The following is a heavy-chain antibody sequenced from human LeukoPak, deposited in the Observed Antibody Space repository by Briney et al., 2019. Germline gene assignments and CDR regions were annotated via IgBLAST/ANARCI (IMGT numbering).Heavy chain of an antibody. J-gene: IGHJ4*02. V-gene: IGHV3-23*01. D-gene: IGHD3-9*01. CDR1: GFTFSYAW. CDR2: FVGSGGTT. CDR3: AKGGSDWFGNYFDY. Sequence: GGSLRLSCAASGFTFSYAWMSWVRQAPGKGLEWVSAFVGSGGTTYYADSVKGRFTISRDNSKNTLYLQMNSLRAEDTAVYYCAKGGSDWFGNYFDYWGQGTLVTVSS.